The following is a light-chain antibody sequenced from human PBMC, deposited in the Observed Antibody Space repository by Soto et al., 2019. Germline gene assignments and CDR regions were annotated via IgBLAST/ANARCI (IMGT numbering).Light chain of an antibody. V-gene: IGLV1-47*01. CDR1: SSNIGSNY. CDR2: RNN. CDR3: ATWDDNVKGPV. J-gene: IGLJ2*01. Sequence: QSVLTQPPSASGTPGQRVSISCSGSSSNIGSNYVYWFQQLPGTAPKLLMYRNNKRPSGVPDRFSGSKSGTSASLAISGLRSEDEADYFCATWDDNVKGPVFGGGTKVTVL.